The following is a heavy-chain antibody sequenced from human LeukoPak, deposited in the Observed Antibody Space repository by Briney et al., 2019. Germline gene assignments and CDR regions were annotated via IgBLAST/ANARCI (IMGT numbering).Heavy chain of an antibody. CDR1: EFTFSSYG. CDR2: IWYDGSNK. V-gene: IGHV3-33*01. D-gene: IGHD3-10*01. J-gene: IGHJ4*02. Sequence: GGSLRLSCAASEFTFSSYGMPWVRQAPGKGLEWVAVIWYDGSNKYYADSVKGRFTISRDNSKNTLYLQMNSLRAEDTAVYYCARVGGSGRYPYYFDYWGQGTLVTVSS. CDR3: ARVGGSGRYPYYFDY.